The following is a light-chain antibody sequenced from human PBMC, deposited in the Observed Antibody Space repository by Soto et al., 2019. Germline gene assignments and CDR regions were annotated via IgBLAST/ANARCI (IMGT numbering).Light chain of an antibody. V-gene: IGKV3-20*01. CDR2: GAS. Sequence: IVLTQSPGTLSLSPGERATLSCRASQSVSSSYLAWCQLKPGQAPTLLIYGASKRASGIPDRFSGSGSGTDFTLTINRLEPEDLAVYSCQQYCATPYTFGQGTKLEIK. CDR3: QQYCATPYT. J-gene: IGKJ2*01. CDR1: QSVSSSY.